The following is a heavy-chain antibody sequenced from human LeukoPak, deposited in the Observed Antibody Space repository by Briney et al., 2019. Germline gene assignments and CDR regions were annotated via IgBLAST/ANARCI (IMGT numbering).Heavy chain of an antibody. CDR2: INPNSGGT. CDR3: ARDPPPTGTTYYMDV. Sequence: ASVKVSCKASGYTFTGYYMHWVRQAPGQGLEWMGWINPNSGGTNYAQKFQGRVTMTRDTSISTAYMELSRLRSDDTAVYYCARDPPPTGTTYYMDVWGKGTTVTVSS. J-gene: IGHJ6*03. D-gene: IGHD1-7*01. CDR1: GYTFTGYY. V-gene: IGHV1-2*02.